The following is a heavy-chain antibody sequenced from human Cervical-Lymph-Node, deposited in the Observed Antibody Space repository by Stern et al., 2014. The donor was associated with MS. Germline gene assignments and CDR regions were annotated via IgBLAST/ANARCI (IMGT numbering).Heavy chain of an antibody. D-gene: IGHD3-16*01. CDR3: ARVDFQGDYFDY. CDR2: IIPIFGTV. CDR1: GDTFSNHA. V-gene: IGHV1-69*01. Sequence: QVQLVQSGAEVKKPGSSVKVSCKASGDTFSNHAISWVRQTPGQVLEWMGGIIPIFGTVNYAQKFQGRVTITADESTSTAYMELSSLRSEDTAVYYCARVDFQGDYFDYWGQGTLVTVSS. J-gene: IGHJ4*02.